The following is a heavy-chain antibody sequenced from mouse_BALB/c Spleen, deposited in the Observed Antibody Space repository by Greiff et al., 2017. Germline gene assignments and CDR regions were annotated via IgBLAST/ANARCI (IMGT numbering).Heavy chain of an antibody. D-gene: IGHD2-1*01. CDR1: GFSLTSYG. CDR3: ARDEDYGNYGFAY. Sequence: VHLVESGPGLVAPSQSLSITCTVSGFSLTSYGVHWVRQPPGKGLEWLGVIWAGGSTNYNSALMSRLSISKDNSKSQVFLKMNSLQTDDTAMYYCARDEDYGNYGFAYWGQGTLVTVSA. CDR2: IWAGGST. J-gene: IGHJ3*01. V-gene: IGHV2-9*02.